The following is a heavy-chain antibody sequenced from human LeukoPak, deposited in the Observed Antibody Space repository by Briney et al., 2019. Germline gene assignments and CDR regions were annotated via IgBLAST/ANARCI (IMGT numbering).Heavy chain of an antibody. J-gene: IGHJ3*01. D-gene: IGHD5-12*01. CDR2: IYYSGST. Sequence: KPSQTLSLTCAVSGGSISSGGYYWSWIRQPPGKGLEWIGYIYYSGSTNYNPSLKSRVTISVDTSKNQFSLKLSSVTAADTAVYYCARSRGYSGYAYDAFDLWGQGTMVTVSS. CDR1: GGSISSGGYY. V-gene: IGHV4-61*08. CDR3: ARSRGYSGYAYDAFDL.